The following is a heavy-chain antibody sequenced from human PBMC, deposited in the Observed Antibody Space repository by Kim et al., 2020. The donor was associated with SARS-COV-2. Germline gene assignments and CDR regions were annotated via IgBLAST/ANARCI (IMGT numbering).Heavy chain of an antibody. CDR3: ARVGCSSTSCPDAFDI. J-gene: IGHJ3*02. V-gene: IGHV4-59*01. Sequence: LTSRVTIPVDTSKNQFSLQLSSVTAADTAVYYCARVGCSSTSCPDAFDIWGQGTMVTVSS. D-gene: IGHD2-2*01.